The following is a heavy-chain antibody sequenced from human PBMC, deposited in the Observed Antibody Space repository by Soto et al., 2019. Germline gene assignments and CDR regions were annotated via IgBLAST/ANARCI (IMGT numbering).Heavy chain of an antibody. V-gene: IGHV3-7*01. CDR3: ARPPKELVPDYYYYYYMDV. CDR2: IKQDGSEK. J-gene: IGHJ6*03. D-gene: IGHD6-13*01. Sequence: GGSLRLSCAASGFTFSSYWMSWVRQAPGKGLEWVANIKQDGSEKYYVDSVKGRFTISRDNAKNSLYLQMNSLRAEDTAVYYCARPPKELVPDYYYYYYMDVWGKGTTVTVSS. CDR1: GFTFSSYW.